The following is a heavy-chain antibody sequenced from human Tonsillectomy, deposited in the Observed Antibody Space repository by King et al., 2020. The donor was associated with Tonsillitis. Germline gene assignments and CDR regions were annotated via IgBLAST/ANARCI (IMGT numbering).Heavy chain of an antibody. D-gene: IGHD1-26*01. CDR2: MYNIGTI. CDR1: GGSIRSSDHY. CDR3: ARYVSGSFDY. J-gene: IGHJ4*02. V-gene: IGHV4-39*01. Sequence: QLQESGPGVVKPSETLSLICTVSGGSIRSSDHYWAWIRQPPGKGLEWIGYMYNIGTIFYNPSLKSRITISGGTSENRFSLKLRSVTAADTALYFCARYVSGSFDYWGQGALVTVSS.